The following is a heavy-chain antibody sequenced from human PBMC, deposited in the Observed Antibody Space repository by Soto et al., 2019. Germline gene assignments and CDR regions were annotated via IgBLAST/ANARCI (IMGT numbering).Heavy chain of an antibody. CDR1: GGSISSGDYY. Sequence: SETLSLTCTFSGGSISSGDYYLSWIRQHPGKGPEWIGYIYYSGSTYYNPSLKSRVTISVDTSKNQFSLKLSSVTAADTAVYYCARGLQTYYYDSSGSFDYWGQGTLVTVSS. CDR3: ARGLQTYYYDSSGSFDY. D-gene: IGHD3-22*01. V-gene: IGHV4-31*03. J-gene: IGHJ4*02. CDR2: IYYSGST.